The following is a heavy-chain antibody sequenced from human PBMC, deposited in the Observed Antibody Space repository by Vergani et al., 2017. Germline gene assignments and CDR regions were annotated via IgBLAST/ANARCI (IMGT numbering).Heavy chain of an antibody. Sequence: QVQLQQPGPGLVKLSQTFSPTCALPGDSVPSKSAAWNWIRQSPSRGLEWLGRTYFKSRWYNEYAISVKRRITINPDTSKNKFSMQLNSVTPEDTAIYYCVRGFFFLGMDVWGQGTAVTVSS. J-gene: IGHJ6*02. D-gene: IGHD6-25*01. V-gene: IGHV6-1*01. CDR1: GDSVPSKSAA. CDR2: TYFKSRWYN. CDR3: VRGFFFLGMDV.